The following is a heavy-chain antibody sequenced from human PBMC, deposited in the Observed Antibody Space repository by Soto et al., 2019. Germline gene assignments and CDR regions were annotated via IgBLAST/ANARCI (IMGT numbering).Heavy chain of an antibody. CDR2: ISYDGSNK. V-gene: IGHV3-30*18. J-gene: IGHJ6*03. CDR3: AKDGGAVLRFLEWLSGYYMDV. CDR1: GFTFSSYG. Sequence: GSLRLSCAASGFTFSSYGMHWVRQAPGKGLEWVAVISYDGSNKYYADSVKGRFTISRDNSKNTLYLQMNSLRAEDTAVYYCAKDGGAVLRFLEWLSGYYMDVWGKGTTVTVSS. D-gene: IGHD3-3*01.